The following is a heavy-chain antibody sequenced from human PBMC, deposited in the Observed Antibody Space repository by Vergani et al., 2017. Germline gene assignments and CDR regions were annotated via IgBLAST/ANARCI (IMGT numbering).Heavy chain of an antibody. Sequence: EVQLLESGGGLVQPGGSLRLSCAASGFTFSSYAMSWVRQAPGKGLEWVSAISGSGGSTDYADSVKGRFTISRDNSKNTLYLQMHSLRVEDMAVYYCARDRGDWRYSRYFYNYYMDVWGKGTTVTVSS. CDR1: GFTFSSYA. CDR2: ISGSGGST. V-gene: IGHV3-23*01. D-gene: IGHD2-8*02. CDR3: ARDRGDWRYSRYFYNYYMDV. J-gene: IGHJ6*03.